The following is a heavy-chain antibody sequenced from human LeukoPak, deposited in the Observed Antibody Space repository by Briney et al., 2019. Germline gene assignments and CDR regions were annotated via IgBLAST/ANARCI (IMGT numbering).Heavy chain of an antibody. V-gene: IGHV3-30*02. CDR1: GFTFSTYG. CDR3: AKDQTGISYDAFDV. Sequence: GGSLRLSCAASGFTFSTYGMYWVRQAPGKGLEGVALVHYDGTNKKYADSVRGRFTISRDNSKNTVFLQMNSLRVEDTAFYYCAKDQTGISYDAFDVWGQGTMVTVSS. D-gene: IGHD6-6*01. J-gene: IGHJ3*01. CDR2: VHYDGTNK.